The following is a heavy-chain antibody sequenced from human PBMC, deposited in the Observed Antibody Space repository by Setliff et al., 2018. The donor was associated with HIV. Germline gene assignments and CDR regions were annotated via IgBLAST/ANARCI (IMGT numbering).Heavy chain of an antibody. D-gene: IGHD3-10*01. CDR1: GGSISSSSYY. V-gene: IGHV4-39*01. CDR3: ARQGGYNSPLMV. J-gene: IGHJ4*02. CDR2: IYYSGST. Sequence: SETLSLTCTVSGGSISSSSYYWGWIRQPPGKGLEWIGSIYYSGSTYYNPSLKSRVTISVDTSKNQFSLKLSSVTAADTAVYYCARQGGYNSPLMVWGQGKLVTVSS.